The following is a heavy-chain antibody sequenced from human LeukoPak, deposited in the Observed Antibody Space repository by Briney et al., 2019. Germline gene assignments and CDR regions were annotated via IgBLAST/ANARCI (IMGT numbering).Heavy chain of an antibody. Sequence: SETLSLTCAVYGGSFSGYYWSWIRQPPGKGLEWIGEINHSGSTNYNPSLESRVTISVDTSKNQFSLKLSSVTAADTAMYYCARGSHPSRYCSSTSCYVAGYYYYGMDVWGKGTTVTVSS. CDR2: INHSGST. D-gene: IGHD2-2*01. CDR3: ARGSHPSRYCSSTSCYVAGYYYYGMDV. J-gene: IGHJ6*04. V-gene: IGHV4-34*01. CDR1: GGSFSGYY.